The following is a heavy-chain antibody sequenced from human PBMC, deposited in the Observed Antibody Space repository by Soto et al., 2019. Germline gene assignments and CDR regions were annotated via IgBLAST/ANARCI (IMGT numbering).Heavy chain of an antibody. D-gene: IGHD3-22*01. Sequence: SETLSLTCTVSGGSISTYYWSWIRQPPGKGLEWIGYIYYTGTTTYNPSFKSRLTISVDSSKNQFSLKLTSVTAADTAVYYCAGLGGFYQPLDSWGQGALVTVSS. CDR3: AGLGGFYQPLDS. V-gene: IGHV4-59*08. CDR1: GGSISTYY. CDR2: IYYTGTT. J-gene: IGHJ5*01.